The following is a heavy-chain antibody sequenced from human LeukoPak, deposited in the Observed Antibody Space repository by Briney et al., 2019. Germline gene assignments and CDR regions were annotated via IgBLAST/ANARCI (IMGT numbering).Heavy chain of an antibody. J-gene: IGHJ3*02. CDR1: GFSFSSYA. V-gene: IGHV3-23*01. Sequence: GGSLRLSCAASGFSFSSYAMSWVRQAPGKGLEWVSSISASGGGTYYADSVKGRFTISRDNAKNSLYLQMNSLRAEDTAVYYCARSGSSWALDAFDIWGQGTMVTVSS. D-gene: IGHD6-13*01. CDR3: ARSGSSWALDAFDI. CDR2: ISASGGGT.